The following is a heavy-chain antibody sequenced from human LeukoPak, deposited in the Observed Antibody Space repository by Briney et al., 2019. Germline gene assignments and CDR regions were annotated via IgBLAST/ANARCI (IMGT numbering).Heavy chain of an antibody. J-gene: IGHJ4*02. CDR2: IYHSGTT. D-gene: IGHD3-10*01. CDR3: ASCLFDYYYFDQ. Sequence: SETLSLTCAVSGDSITSHNWWSWVRQSPGKGLEWIGEIYHSGTTNYSPSLKSRVTISVDKSKNQLSLRLTSVTTADTAVYFCASCLFDYYYFDQWGQGTLVTVSS. CDR1: GDSITSHNW. V-gene: IGHV4-4*02.